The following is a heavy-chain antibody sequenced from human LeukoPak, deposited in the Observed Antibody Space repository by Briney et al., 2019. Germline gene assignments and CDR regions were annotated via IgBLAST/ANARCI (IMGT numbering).Heavy chain of an antibody. CDR1: GFTFSSYA. CDR3: ASGYSSGWYVGYYFDY. D-gene: IGHD6-19*01. Sequence: PGRSLRLSCAASGFTFSSYAMHWVRQAPGKGLEWVAVISYDGSNKYYADSVKGRFTISRDNSKNTLYLQMNSLRAEDTAVYYCASGYSSGWYVGYYFDYWGQGTLVTVSS. J-gene: IGHJ4*02. CDR2: ISYDGSNK. V-gene: IGHV3-30-3*01.